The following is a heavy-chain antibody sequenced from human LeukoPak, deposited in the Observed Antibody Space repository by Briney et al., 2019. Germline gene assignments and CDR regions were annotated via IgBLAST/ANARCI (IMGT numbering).Heavy chain of an antibody. D-gene: IGHD3-22*01. V-gene: IGHV1-69*06. CDR3: ARSNDYDGSGYYSWDYYYYMDV. CDR2: IIPIFGTA. J-gene: IGHJ6*03. Sequence: GASVKVSCKASGGTFSSYAISWVRQAPGQGLEWMGGIIPIFGTANCAQKFQGRVTITADKSTSTAYMELSSLRSEDTAVYYCARSNDYDGSGYYSWDYYYYMDVWGKGTTVTVSS. CDR1: GGTFSSYA.